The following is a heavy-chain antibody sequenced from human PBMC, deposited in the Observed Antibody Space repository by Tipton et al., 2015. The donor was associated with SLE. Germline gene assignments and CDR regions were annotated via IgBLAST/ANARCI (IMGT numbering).Heavy chain of an antibody. CDR1: GFTFSSYG. CDR3: AKDGYYDFWSGYFYYFDY. V-gene: IGHV3-30*02. J-gene: IGHJ4*02. D-gene: IGHD3-3*01. CDR2: IRYDGSEN. Sequence: SLRLSCAASGFTFSSYGMHWVRQAPGKGLEWMAFIRYDGSENYYADSVKGRFTISRDNAQNTLYLQMNSLRAEDTAVYSCAKDGYYDFWSGYFYYFDYWGQGTLVTVSS.